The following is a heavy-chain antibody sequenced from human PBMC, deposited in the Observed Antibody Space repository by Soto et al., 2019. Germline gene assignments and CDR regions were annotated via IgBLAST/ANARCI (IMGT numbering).Heavy chain of an antibody. Sequence: GESLKISCXGSGYSFTNHWIGWVRHLPGRGLEWMGIIYPGDSETKYNPSFEGQVSLSVDKSLSTAYLQWSSLKASDTAMYYCARHFSSNWFYFDYWGQGTLVTVSS. CDR2: IYPGDSET. V-gene: IGHV5-51*01. J-gene: IGHJ4*02. D-gene: IGHD6-13*01. CDR3: ARHFSSNWFYFDY. CDR1: GYSFTNHW.